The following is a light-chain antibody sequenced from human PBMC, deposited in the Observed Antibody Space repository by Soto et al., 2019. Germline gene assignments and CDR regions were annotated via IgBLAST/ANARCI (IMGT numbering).Light chain of an antibody. V-gene: IGKV3-20*01. Sequence: MVVTESPETMSLSPGERTTLSCRASQSISRYLAWYQQKPGQGPRLLIYGASSRATGTPDRFSGSGSGTDFTLTINRLEPEDFALYYCQQSGSSPPTFGQGTKVDIK. J-gene: IGKJ1*01. CDR3: QQSGSSPPT. CDR1: QSISRY. CDR2: GAS.